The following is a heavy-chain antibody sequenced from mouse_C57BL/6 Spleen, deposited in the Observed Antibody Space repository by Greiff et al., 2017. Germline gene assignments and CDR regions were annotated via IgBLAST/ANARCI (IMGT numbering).Heavy chain of an antibody. D-gene: IGHD2-1*01. V-gene: IGHV1-74*01. CDR3: TSIYYGNYEAY. CDR2: IHPSDSDT. Sequence: VKLQQPGAELVKPGSSVKVSCKASGYTFTSYWMHWVKQRPIQGLEWIGRIHPSDSDTHYNQKFKGKATLTVDKSSSTAYMQLSSLTAADAAVYYWTSIYYGNYEAYWGQGTLVTVSA. J-gene: IGHJ3*01. CDR1: GYTFTSYW.